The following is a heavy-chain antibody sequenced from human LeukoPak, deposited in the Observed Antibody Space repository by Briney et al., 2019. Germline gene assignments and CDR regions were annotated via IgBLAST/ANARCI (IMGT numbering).Heavy chain of an antibody. V-gene: IGHV3-23*01. J-gene: IGHJ6*03. Sequence: GGSLRLSCAASGFTFSSYAMSWVRQAPGKGLEWVSAISGSGGSTYYADSVKGRFAISRDNSKNTLYLQMNSLRAEDTAVYYCAKFSGSGYSYGYYYMDVWGKGTTVTVSS. CDR1: GFTFSSYA. CDR2: ISGSGGST. CDR3: AKFSGSGYSYGYYYMDV. D-gene: IGHD5-18*01.